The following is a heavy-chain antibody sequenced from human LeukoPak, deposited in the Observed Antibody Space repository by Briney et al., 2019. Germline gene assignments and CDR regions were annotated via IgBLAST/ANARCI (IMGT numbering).Heavy chain of an antibody. D-gene: IGHD1-26*01. CDR2: IRTKGANYAT. Sequence: HAGGSLRLSCAASGFTLSDCAMHWVRQASGKGLEWVGLIRTKGANYATAYAASVRGRFLIPRDDSSNLAYLQMNSLKNDDTAVYYCTRDGGSYSHLDNWGPGTRVTVSS. J-gene: IGHJ4*02. CDR3: TRDGGSYSHLDN. CDR1: GFTLSDCA. V-gene: IGHV3-73*01.